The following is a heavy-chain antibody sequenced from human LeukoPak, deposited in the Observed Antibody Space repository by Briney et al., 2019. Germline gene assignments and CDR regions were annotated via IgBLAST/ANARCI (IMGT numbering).Heavy chain of an antibody. J-gene: IGHJ4*02. CDR1: GGSISSYY. V-gene: IGHV4-59*01. Sequence: SETLSLTCTVSGGSISSYYWSWIRQPPGKGLEWIGYIYYSGSTNYNPSLKSRVTISVDTSKNQFSLKLSSVTAADTAVYYCASTHRRIVGGFDYWGQGTLVTVSS. CDR3: ASTHRRIVGGFDY. D-gene: IGHD1-26*01. CDR2: IYYSGST.